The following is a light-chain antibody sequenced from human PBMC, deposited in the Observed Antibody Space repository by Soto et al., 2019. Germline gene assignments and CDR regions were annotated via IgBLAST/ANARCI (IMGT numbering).Light chain of an antibody. J-gene: IGLJ2*01. Sequence: QSVLTQPPSASGSPGQSVTIPCTGTSSDVGGYNYVSWYQQHPGKAPKLIIYEVSKRPSGVPDRFSGSKSGNTASLTVSGLQAEDEADYYCSSYAGSNNYVVFGGGTKLTVL. CDR2: EVS. CDR3: SSYAGSNNYVV. CDR1: SSDVGGYNY. V-gene: IGLV2-8*01.